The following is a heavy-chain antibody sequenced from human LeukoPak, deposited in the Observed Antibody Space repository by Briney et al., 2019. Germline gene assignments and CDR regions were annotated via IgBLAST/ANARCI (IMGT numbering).Heavy chain of an antibody. V-gene: IGHV1-69*02. CDR3: ATVAYYFDY. Sequence: SVKVSCKASGDTFIPYTFSWVRQAPGQGLEWMGRIIPSLDISNHAQKFQGRVTMTEDTSTDTAYMELSSLRSEDTAVYYCATVAYYFDYWGQGTLVTVSS. D-gene: IGHD6-19*01. CDR2: IIPSLDIS. CDR1: GDTFIPYT. J-gene: IGHJ4*02.